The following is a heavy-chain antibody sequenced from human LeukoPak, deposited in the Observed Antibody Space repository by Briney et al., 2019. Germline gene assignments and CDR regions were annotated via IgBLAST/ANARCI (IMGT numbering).Heavy chain of an antibody. Sequence: AGGSLRLSCAASGFTFSDYYMSWIRQAPGKGLEWVSYISSSGSTIYYADSVKGRFTISMDNAKNSLYLQMNSLRAEDTAVYYCARLLYSSSWYFDYWGQGTLVTVSS. CDR1: GFTFSDYY. V-gene: IGHV3-11*01. CDR3: ARLLYSSSWYFDY. J-gene: IGHJ4*02. CDR2: ISSSGSTI. D-gene: IGHD6-13*01.